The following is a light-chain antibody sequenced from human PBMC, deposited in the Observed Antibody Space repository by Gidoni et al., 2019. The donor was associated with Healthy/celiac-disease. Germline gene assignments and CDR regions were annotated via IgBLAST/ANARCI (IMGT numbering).Light chain of an antibody. CDR2: SNN. V-gene: IGLV1-44*01. CDR3: AAWDDSLNGVV. Sequence: QSVLTQPPSASGTPGQRVTTSCSGSSSNIGSNTVNWYQQLPGTAPKLLIYSNNQRPSVVPDRFSGSKSGTSASLAISGLQSEDEADYYCAAWDDSLNGVVFGGGTKLTVL. J-gene: IGLJ2*01. CDR1: SSNIGSNT.